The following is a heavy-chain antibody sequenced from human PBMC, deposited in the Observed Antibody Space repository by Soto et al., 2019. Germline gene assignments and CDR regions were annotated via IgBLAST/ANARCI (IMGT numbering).Heavy chain of an antibody. CDR1: GGSFSGYY. D-gene: IGHD6-13*01. CDR3: ASAVAAAPPSRYGMDV. CDR2: INHSGST. Sequence: SSETLSLTCAVYGGSFSGYYWSWIRQPPGKGLEWIGEINHSGSTNYNPSLKSRVTISVDTSKNQFSLKLSSVTAADTAVYYCASAVAAAPPSRYGMDVWGQGTTVT. V-gene: IGHV4-34*01. J-gene: IGHJ6*02.